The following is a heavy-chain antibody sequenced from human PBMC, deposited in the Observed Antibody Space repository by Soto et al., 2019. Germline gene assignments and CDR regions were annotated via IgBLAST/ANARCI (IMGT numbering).Heavy chain of an antibody. J-gene: IGHJ6*02. Sequence: SETLSLTCTVSVGSISSYYWSWIRQPPGKGLEWIGYIYYSGSTNYNPSLKSRVTISVDTSKNQFSLKLSSVTAADTAVYYCARTSSFGGNYYYYGLDVWGQGTTVTVSS. CDR2: IYYSGST. CDR1: VGSISSYY. CDR3: ARTSSFGGNYYYYGLDV. V-gene: IGHV4-59*01. D-gene: IGHD2-15*01.